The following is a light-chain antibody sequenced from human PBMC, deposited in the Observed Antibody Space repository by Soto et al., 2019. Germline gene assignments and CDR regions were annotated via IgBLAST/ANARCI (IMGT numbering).Light chain of an antibody. J-gene: IGKJ4*01. V-gene: IGKV3D-20*01. CDR2: DAS. CDR1: QSVSSN. Sequence: EIVITHSPRTPSVSPGGRDTLSLGASQSVSSNLAWYQQKPGLAPRLLIYDASSRATGIPDRFSGSGSGTDFTLTINRLEPEDFAVYYCQQYGSSPLTFGGGTKVDIK. CDR3: QQYGSSPLT.